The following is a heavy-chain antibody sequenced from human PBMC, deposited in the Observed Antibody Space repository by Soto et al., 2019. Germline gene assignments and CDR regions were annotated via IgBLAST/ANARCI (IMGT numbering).Heavy chain of an antibody. Sequence: QVRLRESGPGMVKTSGPLSLTCAVSGGSISSIHWWNWVRQSPGKGLEWIGEIYHSGRTNDNLSLKRRITMSVDKPKTQFSLRLNSGTAADTATSFCASFPFGDNFEDYGMVVWGQRTTVTVSS. CDR2: IYHSGRT. V-gene: IGHV4-4*02. CDR3: ASFPFGDNFEDYGMVV. J-gene: IGHJ6*02. CDR1: GGSISSIHW. D-gene: IGHD3-10*01.